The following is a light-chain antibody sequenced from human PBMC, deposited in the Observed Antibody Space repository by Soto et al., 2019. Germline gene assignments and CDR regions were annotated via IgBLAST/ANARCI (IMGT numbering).Light chain of an antibody. J-gene: IGKJ1*01. V-gene: IGKV1-39*01. CDR1: QSIGTY. Sequence: DIQMTQSPSSLSASVGDRVTITCRASQSIGTYLHWYQQKPGKAPKLLIYAASSLQSGVPSRFSGSGSGTDFTLPISSLQPEDFATYSCQHKETFGQGTKVETK. CDR2: AAS. CDR3: QHKET.